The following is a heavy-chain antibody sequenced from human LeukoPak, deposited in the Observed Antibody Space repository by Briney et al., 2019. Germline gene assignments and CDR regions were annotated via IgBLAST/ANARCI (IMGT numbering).Heavy chain of an antibody. CDR1: GGSISSYY. CDR2: IYYSGST. J-gene: IGHJ4*02. CDR3: ARAWEGYSYGLDY. V-gene: IGHV4-59*01. D-gene: IGHD5-18*01. Sequence: SETLSLTCTVSGGSISSYYWSWIRQPPGKGLEWIGYIYYSGSTNYNPSLKSRVTISVDTSKNQFSLKLSSVTAADTAVYYCARAWEGYSYGLDYWGQGTLVTVSS.